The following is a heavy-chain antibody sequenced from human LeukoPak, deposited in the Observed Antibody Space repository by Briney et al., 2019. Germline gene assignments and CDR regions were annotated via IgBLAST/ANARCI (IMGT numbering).Heavy chain of an antibody. CDR1: GVSFSNYN. CDR3: ALSKGVTIFGIVSH. V-gene: IGHV3-21*01. Sequence: GGSLRLSCAASGVSFSNYNMNWVRQAPGKGLEWVSSISTSGRDMYYADSVKGRFTISRDNAKNSLYLQMNSLRAEDTAVYYCALSKGVTIFGIVSHWGQGTLVIVSS. D-gene: IGHD3-3*01. J-gene: IGHJ4*02. CDR2: ISTSGRDM.